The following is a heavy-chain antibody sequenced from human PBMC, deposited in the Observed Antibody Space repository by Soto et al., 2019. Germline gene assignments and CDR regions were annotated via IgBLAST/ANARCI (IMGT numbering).Heavy chain of an antibody. Sequence: QVQLVQSGAEVKKPGASVKVSCKASGYTFTGYYMHWVRQAPGQGLEWMGWINPNSGGTNYAQKFHGSVTMNRDNSNSTAYMELSRLRSDDTAVYYCARDHCGGDCYSGIDYWGQGTLVTVSS. CDR2: INPNSGGT. J-gene: IGHJ4*02. CDR3: ARDHCGGDCYSGIDY. CDR1: GYTFTGYY. D-gene: IGHD2-21*02. V-gene: IGHV1-2*04.